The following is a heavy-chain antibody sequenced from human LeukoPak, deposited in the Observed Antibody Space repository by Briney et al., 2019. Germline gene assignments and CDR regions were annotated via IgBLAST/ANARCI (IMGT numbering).Heavy chain of an antibody. D-gene: IGHD3-10*01. V-gene: IGHV1-18*01. J-gene: IGHJ6*03. CDR2: ISAYNGNT. CDR3: ARDRTGVWFGETYMDV. CDR1: GYTFTNYG. Sequence: GASVKVSCKASGYTFTNYGINWVRQAPGQGLEWMGWISAYNGNTNYAQKLQGRVTMTTDTSTSTAYMELRSLRSDDTAVYYCARDRTGVWFGETYMDVWGKGTTVTVSS.